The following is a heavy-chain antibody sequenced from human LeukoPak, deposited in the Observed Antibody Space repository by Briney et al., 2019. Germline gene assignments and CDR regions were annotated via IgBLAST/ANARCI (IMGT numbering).Heavy chain of an antibody. J-gene: IGHJ6*02. D-gene: IGHD6-19*01. Sequence: ASVKVSCKASGYTFTSYGISWVRQAPGQGLEWMGWIGAYNGNTNYAQKLQGRVTMTTDTSTSTAYMELRSLRSDDTAVYYCARYLAVAGTGYYYYYGMDVWGQGTTVTVSS. CDR3: ARYLAVAGTGYYYYYGMDV. V-gene: IGHV1-18*01. CDR1: GYTFTSYG. CDR2: IGAYNGNT.